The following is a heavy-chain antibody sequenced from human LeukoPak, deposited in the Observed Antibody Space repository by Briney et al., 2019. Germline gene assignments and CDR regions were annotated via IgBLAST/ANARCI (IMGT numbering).Heavy chain of an antibody. CDR3: AFMGTSRRAY. CDR2: ISNGGANT. Sequence: PGGSLRLSCAASGFTFRNYAMIWVRQAPGKGLEWVSVISNGGANTNYADSVKGRFTISRDDSKSTLYLQMNSLRADDTAVYYCAFMGTSRRAYWGQGTLVTVSS. D-gene: IGHD2-2*01. CDR1: GFTFRNYA. V-gene: IGHV3-23*01. J-gene: IGHJ4*02.